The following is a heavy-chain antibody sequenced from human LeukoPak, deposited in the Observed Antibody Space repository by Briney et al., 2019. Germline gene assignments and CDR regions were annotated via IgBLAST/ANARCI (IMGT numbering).Heavy chain of an antibody. J-gene: IGHJ4*02. V-gene: IGHV3-23*01. CDR1: GFTFSSYA. D-gene: IGHD6-13*01. CDR3: AKAKPYSSSWYRDY. CDR2: ISGSGGST. Sequence: GGSLRLSCAASGFTFSSYAMSWVRQAPGKGLEWVSAISGSGGSTYYADSVKGRFTISRGNSKNTLYLQMNSLRAEGTAVYYCAKAKPYSSSWYRDYWGQGTLVTVSS.